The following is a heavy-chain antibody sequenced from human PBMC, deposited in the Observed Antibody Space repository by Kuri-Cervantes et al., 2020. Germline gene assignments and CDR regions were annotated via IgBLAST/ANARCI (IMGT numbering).Heavy chain of an antibody. J-gene: IGHJ5*02. CDR2: INHSGST. D-gene: IGHD2-2*01. V-gene: IGHV4-34*01. CDR3: ARDNIVVVPAASGGFDP. CDR1: GGSFSGYY. Sequence: GSLRLSCAVYGGSFSGYYWSWIRQPPGKGLEWIGEINHSGSTYYNPSLRSRVTISVDTSKNQFSLKLSSVTAADTAVYYCARDNIVVVPAASGGFDPWGQGTLVTVSS.